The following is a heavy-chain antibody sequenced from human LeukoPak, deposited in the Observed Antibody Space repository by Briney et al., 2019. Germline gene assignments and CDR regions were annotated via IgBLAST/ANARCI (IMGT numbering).Heavy chain of an antibody. Sequence: SETLSLTCIVSGGSISSTSHYWGWIRQPPGKGLEYIGRIYFSGSASYNPSLESRVTISVDTSKNQFSLKLSSVTAADTAVYYCARVEMATIVPDYWGQGTLVTVSS. CDR3: ARVEMATIVPDY. J-gene: IGHJ4*02. V-gene: IGHV4-39*01. D-gene: IGHD5-24*01. CDR2: IYFSGSA. CDR1: GGSISSTSHY.